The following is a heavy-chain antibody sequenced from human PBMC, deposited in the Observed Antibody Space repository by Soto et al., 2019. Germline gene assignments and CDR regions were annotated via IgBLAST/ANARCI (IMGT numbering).Heavy chain of an antibody. Sequence: GGSLRLSCAASGFIFSDYAMSWVRQAPGKGLEWVSTISARGSTTYYADSVKGRFTFSRDNSKNTLFLQMSSLGAEDTAVYYCAKDRTYCCSLSCYQGLDYWGQGTLVTVSS. CDR1: GFIFSDYA. V-gene: IGHV3-23*01. CDR3: AKDRTYCCSLSCYQGLDY. CDR2: ISARGSTT. J-gene: IGHJ4*02. D-gene: IGHD2-2*01.